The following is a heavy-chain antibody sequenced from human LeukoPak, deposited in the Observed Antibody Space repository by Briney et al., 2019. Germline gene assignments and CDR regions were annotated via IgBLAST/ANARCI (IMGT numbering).Heavy chain of an antibody. V-gene: IGHV3-72*01. CDR2: SRNKPNSYTT. D-gene: IGHD4-17*01. CDR1: GFTFSGHY. Sequence: PGGSLRLSCAASGFTFSGHYVDWVRQAPGKGLEWVGRSRNKPNSYTTLYAASVKGRFTISRDDSKNSVYLQMSSLKTEDTAVYYCTRDLLMTTVDYWGQGTLVTVSS. J-gene: IGHJ4*02. CDR3: TRDLLMTTVDY.